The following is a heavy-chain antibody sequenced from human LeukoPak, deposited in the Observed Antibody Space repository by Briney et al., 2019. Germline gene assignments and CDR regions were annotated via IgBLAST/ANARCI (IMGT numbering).Heavy chain of an antibody. V-gene: IGHV4-34*01. CDR1: GGSFSGYY. J-gene: IGHJ5*02. CDR2: INHSGST. Sequence: PSETLSLTCSVYGGSFSGYYWSWIRQPPGKGLEWIGEINHSGSTNYNPSLKSRVTISVDTSKNQFSLKLSSVTAADTAVYYCARTVGENWFDPWGQGTLVTVSS. CDR3: ARTVGENWFDP. D-gene: IGHD2-15*01.